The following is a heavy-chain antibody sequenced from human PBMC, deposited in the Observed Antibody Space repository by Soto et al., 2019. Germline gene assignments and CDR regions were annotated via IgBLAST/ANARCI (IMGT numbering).Heavy chain of an antibody. Sequence: QVQLVESGGGVVQPGRSLRLSCAASEFTLTPYAMHWVRQTPGKGLEWVTLISYDGSSKYYAESVRGRFAISRDKSKNTLYLQRNGLAAEDTAVYYWARYWDRGGGSYFWHSELWGRGTLVTGSS. CDR1: EFTLTPYA. CDR2: ISYDGSSK. V-gene: IGHV3-30*09. CDR3: ARYWDRGGGSYFWHSEL. J-gene: IGHJ2*01. D-gene: IGHD1-26*01.